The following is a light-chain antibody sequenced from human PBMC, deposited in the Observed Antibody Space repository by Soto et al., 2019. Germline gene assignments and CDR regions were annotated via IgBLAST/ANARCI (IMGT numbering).Light chain of an antibody. CDR3: QHRSNWPLT. CDR2: DAS. J-gene: IGKJ4*01. Sequence: EIVLTQSPATLSLSPGERATLSCRASQSVSSYLAWYQQKPGQAPRLLIYDASNRATGIPARFSGSGSGTDFPLTISSLQPEDCAVYYCQHRSNWPLTFGGGTKVEI. CDR1: QSVSSY. V-gene: IGKV3-11*01.